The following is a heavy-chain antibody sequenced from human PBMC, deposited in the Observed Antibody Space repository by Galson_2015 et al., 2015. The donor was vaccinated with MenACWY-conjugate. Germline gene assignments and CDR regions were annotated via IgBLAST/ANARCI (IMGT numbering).Heavy chain of an antibody. J-gene: IGHJ6*03. V-gene: IGHV3-53*01. CDR1: GFTVSSNY. CDR2: IYSGGST. CDR3: ARAISLRGSGNFPPDHMDV. Sequence: SLRLSCAATGFTVSSNYMSWVRQAPGKGLECVSVIYSGGSTYYTDAVMGRCTISRENTKNTVQLQINSLRVEDTAVYYCARAISLRGSGNFPPDHMDVWGKGTTVTVSS. D-gene: IGHD3-10*01.